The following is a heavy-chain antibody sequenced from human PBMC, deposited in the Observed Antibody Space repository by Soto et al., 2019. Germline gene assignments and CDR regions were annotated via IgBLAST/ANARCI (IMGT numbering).Heavy chain of an antibody. D-gene: IGHD1-1*01. CDR2: VTADGADT. Sequence: EVQLLESGGGFVQPGGSLRLSCAASGFTFSNSAMSWVRQAPGKGLEWVSGVTADGADTHYTDSVKGRFTISRDNSKNTLYLQVNSLRADDSAVYYCAKDWINTWINWFDLWGQGTLVTVSS. J-gene: IGHJ5*02. V-gene: IGHV3-23*01. CDR1: GFTFSNSA. CDR3: AKDWINTWINWFDL.